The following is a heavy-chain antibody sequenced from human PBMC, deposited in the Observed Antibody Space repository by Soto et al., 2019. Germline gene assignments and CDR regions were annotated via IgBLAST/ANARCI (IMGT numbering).Heavy chain of an antibody. Sequence: SVKVSCKASGGIFSSYAISWVRQAPGQGLEWMGGIIPIFGTANYAQKFQGRVTITADESTSTAYMELSSLRAEDTAVYYCAKGSWKHYDSSGSKDYFDYWGQGTLVTVSS. D-gene: IGHD3-22*01. CDR2: IIPIFGTA. CDR1: GGIFSSYA. V-gene: IGHV1-69*13. J-gene: IGHJ4*02. CDR3: AKGSWKHYDSSGSKDYFDY.